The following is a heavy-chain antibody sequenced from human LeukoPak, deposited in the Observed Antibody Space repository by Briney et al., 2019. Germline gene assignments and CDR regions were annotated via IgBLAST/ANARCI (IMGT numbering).Heavy chain of an antibody. CDR3: AREKGYSSSWYEYFDL. CDR1: RFTFSNFV. V-gene: IGHV3-66*01. J-gene: IGHJ2*01. CDR2: IYSGGST. Sequence: PGGSLRLSCEASRFTFSNFVFHWVRQAPGKGLEWVSVIYSGGSTYYADSVKGRFTISRDNSKNTLYLQMNSLRAEDTAVYYCAREKGYSSSWYEYFDLWGRGTLVTVSS. D-gene: IGHD6-13*01.